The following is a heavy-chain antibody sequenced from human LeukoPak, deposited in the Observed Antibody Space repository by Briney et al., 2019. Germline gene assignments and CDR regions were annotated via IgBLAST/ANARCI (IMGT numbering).Heavy chain of an antibody. J-gene: IGHJ4*02. D-gene: IGHD6-19*01. CDR2: IKSKTDGGTT. V-gene: IGHV3-15*01. CDR3: TTDRPEYSSGWFDDY. Sequence: PGGSLRLSCAASGFTFSNAWMSWVRQAPGKGLEWVGRIKSKTDGGTTDYAAPVKGRFTISRDNSKNTLYLQMNSLKPEDTAVYYCTTDRPEYSSGWFDDYWGQGTLVTVSS. CDR1: GFTFSNAW.